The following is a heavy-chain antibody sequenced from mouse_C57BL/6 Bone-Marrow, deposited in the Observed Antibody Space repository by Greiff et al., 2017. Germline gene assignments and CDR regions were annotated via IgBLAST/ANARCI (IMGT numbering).Heavy chain of an antibody. CDR1: GYTFTDYY. Sequence: EVKLQQSGPELVKPGASVKISCKASGYTFTDYYMNWVKQSHGKSLEWIGDINPNNGGTSYNQKFKGKATLTVDKSSSTAYMELRSLTSEDSAVYYCARLLRWGQGTTLTVSS. CDR2: INPNNGGT. V-gene: IGHV1-26*01. CDR3: ARLLR. J-gene: IGHJ2*01. D-gene: IGHD1-1*01.